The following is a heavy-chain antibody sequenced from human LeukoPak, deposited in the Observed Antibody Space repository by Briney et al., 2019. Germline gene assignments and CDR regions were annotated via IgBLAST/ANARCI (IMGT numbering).Heavy chain of an antibody. CDR3: ARILYSSSWGTFDP. CDR1: GFTFSSYA. D-gene: IGHD6-13*01. V-gene: IGHV3-30-3*01. CDR2: ISYDGSNK. Sequence: TGGSLRLSCAASGFTFSSYAMHWVRQAPGKGLEWVAVISYDGSNKYYADSVKGRFTISRDNPKNTLYLQMNSLRAEGTAVYYCARILYSSSWGTFDPWGQGTLVTVSS. J-gene: IGHJ5*02.